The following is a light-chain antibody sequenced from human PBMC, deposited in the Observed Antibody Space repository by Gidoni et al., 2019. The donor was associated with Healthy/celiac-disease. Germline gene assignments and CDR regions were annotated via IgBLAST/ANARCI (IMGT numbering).Light chain of an antibody. CDR3: QQRSNWPYT. CDR2: DAS. CDR1: QSVSIY. J-gene: IGKJ2*01. V-gene: IGKV3-11*01. Sequence: EIVLTQSPATLSLSPGERATLSCRDSQSVSIYLAWYQQNPGQAPMLLIYDASNRATAIPARFSGSVSGPDFTLTLSSLEPEDFAVYYCQQRSNWPYTFGQGTKLEIK.